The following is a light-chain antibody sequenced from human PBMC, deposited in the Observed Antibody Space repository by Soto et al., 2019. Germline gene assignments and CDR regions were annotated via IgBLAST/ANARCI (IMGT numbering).Light chain of an antibody. CDR2: GAS. CDR1: QSVDIN. J-gene: IGKJ5*01. Sequence: EIVLTQSPATLSVSPGERVTLSCRASQSVDINLAWYQQKPGQAPRLLIYGASTKATGIPDRFSGSGSGTDFTLTISSLEPEDFAVYYCQQRSNWPPRITFGQGTRLEI. V-gene: IGKV3-11*01. CDR3: QQRSNWPPRIT.